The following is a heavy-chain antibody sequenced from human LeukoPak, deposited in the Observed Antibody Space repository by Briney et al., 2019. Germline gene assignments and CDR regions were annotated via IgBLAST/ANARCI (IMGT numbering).Heavy chain of an antibody. CDR2: IYYSGST. Sequence: PSETLSLTCTVSGGSISSYYWGWIRQPPGKGLEWIGSIYYSGSTYYNPSLKSRVTISVDTSKNQFSLKLSSVTAADTAVYYCARHLEQPTAPYFDYWGQGTLVTVSS. D-gene: IGHD6-13*01. V-gene: IGHV4-39*01. CDR1: GGSISSYY. J-gene: IGHJ4*02. CDR3: ARHLEQPTAPYFDY.